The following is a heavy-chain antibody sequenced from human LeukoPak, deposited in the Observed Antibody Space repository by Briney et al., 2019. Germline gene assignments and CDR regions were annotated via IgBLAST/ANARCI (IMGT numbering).Heavy chain of an antibody. J-gene: IGHJ4*02. CDR2: IKQDGSEK. D-gene: IGHD3-10*01. CDR1: GFTFSSYW. Sequence: PGGSLRLSCAASGFTFSSYWMSWVRQAPGKGLEWVANIKQDGSEKYYVDSVKGRFTISRDNTEKSLYLQMNSLRAEDTAIYYCARDLYYYGSGSYGYWGQGTLVTVSS. V-gene: IGHV3-7*01. CDR3: ARDLYYYGSGSYGY.